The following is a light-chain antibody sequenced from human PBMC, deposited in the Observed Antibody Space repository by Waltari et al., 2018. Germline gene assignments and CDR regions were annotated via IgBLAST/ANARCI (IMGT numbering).Light chain of an antibody. CDR3: QQYGNSPWT. Sequence: EIVLTQSPGTLSLSPGERATLSCRASQSVTSIYLAWYQQKPGQAPRLLIYGVSSRASGIPDRFSGRGSVTDFTLSISRLEPEDFAVYYCQQYGNSPWTFGQGTKVE. V-gene: IGKV3-20*01. CDR2: GVS. J-gene: IGKJ1*01. CDR1: QSVTSIY.